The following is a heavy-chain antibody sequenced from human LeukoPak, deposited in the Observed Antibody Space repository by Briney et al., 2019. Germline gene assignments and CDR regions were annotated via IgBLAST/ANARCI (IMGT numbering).Heavy chain of an antibody. CDR2: IYYRGST. CDR1: GDSISSKTNY. D-gene: IGHD6-13*01. J-gene: IGHJ5*02. V-gene: IGHV4-39*07. Sequence: PSETLSLTCSVSGDSISSKTNYWGWIRQPLGKGLEWIGSIYYRGSTYYNPSLKSRVTISVDTSKNQFSLKLSSVTAADTAVYYCARDGLIAAAGIPPSYNWFDPWGQGTLVTVSS. CDR3: ARDGLIAAAGIPPSYNWFDP.